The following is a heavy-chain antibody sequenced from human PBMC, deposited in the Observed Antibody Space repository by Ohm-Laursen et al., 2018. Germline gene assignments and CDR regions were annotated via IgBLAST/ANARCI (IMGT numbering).Heavy chain of an antibody. CDR2: ISYDGSNK. CDR1: GFTLNSHW. CDR3: AKSPYCSSTSCYPDY. V-gene: IGHV3-30*18. D-gene: IGHD2-2*01. Sequence: SLRLSCTASGFTLNSHWMHWVRQAPGKGLEWVAVISYDGSNKYYADSVKGRFTISRDNSKNTLYLQMNSLRAEDTAVYYCAKSPYCSSTSCYPDYWGQGTLVTVSS. J-gene: IGHJ4*02.